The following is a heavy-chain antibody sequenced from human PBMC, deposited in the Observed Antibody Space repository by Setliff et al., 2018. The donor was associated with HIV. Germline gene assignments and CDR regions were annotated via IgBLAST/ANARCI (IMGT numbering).Heavy chain of an antibody. D-gene: IGHD1-26*01. J-gene: IGHJ4*02. V-gene: IGHV2-5*01. Sequence: PSQTLTLTCTFSGFSLSSSGVGVGWIRQPPGKALEWLAVIYWNNDKEYSPSLKRRLTITKDTSKNQVVLKMTNMDPVDTATYYCVRMISYSPYFDYWGQGTLVTVSS. CDR3: VRMISYSPYFDY. CDR2: IYWNNDK. CDR1: GFSLSSSGVG.